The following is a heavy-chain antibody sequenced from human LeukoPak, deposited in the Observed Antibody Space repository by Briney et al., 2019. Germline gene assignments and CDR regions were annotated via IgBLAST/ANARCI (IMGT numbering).Heavy chain of an antibody. V-gene: IGHV1-18*01. Sequence: ASVKVSCKASGYIFPSYGISWVRQAPGQGLEWMGWISAYNGNTNYAQKLQGRVTMTTDTSTSTAYMELRSLRSDDTAVYYCARDRGQGQGFNYYMDVWGKGTTVTVSS. CDR1: GYIFPSYG. CDR2: ISAYNGNT. CDR3: ARDRGQGQGFNYYMDV. J-gene: IGHJ6*03.